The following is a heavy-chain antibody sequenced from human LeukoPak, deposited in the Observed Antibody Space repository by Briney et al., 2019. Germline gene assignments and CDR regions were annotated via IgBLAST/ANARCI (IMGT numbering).Heavy chain of an antibody. CDR3: AKDHKLYYYDSSGYYPFDY. V-gene: IGHV3-11*01. CDR1: GFTFSDYY. J-gene: IGHJ4*02. CDR2: ISSSGSTI. D-gene: IGHD3-22*01. Sequence: PGGSLRLSCAASGFTFSDYYMSWIRQAPGKGLEWVSYISSSGSTIYYADSVKGRFTISRDNAKNSLYLQMNSLRAEDTAVYYCAKDHKLYYYDSSGYYPFDYWGQGTLVTVSS.